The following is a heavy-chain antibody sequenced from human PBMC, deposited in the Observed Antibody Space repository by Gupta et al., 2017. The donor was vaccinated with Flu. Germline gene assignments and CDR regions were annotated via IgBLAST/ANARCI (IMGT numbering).Heavy chain of an antibody. D-gene: IGHD5-18*01. J-gene: IGHJ6*02. CDR3: ARTKWIQPKRMDV. V-gene: IGHV3-23*01. CDR1: GFPFSCCA. Sequence: EVQLLESGGGLVQPGGSLRLSCAASGFPFSCCAMSWVRQAPGKGLEWVSVSSASGNTTYYADSVKGRFTISRDNSKNTLYLQMNSLRAEDTAVYYCARTKWIQPKRMDVWGQGTTVTVSS. CDR2: SSASGNTT.